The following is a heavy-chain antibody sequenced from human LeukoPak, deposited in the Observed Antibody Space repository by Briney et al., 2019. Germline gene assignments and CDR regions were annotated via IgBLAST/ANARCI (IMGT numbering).Heavy chain of an antibody. CDR1: GGSISSTY. J-gene: IGHJ6*03. Sequence: SETLSLTCTVSGGSISSTYWSWIRQPAGKGLEWIGRIYTSGSTNYNPSLKSRVTISVDTSKNQFSLKLSSVTAADTAVYYCARVSIVVVPAAPDMDVWGKGTTVTVS. CDR3: ARVSIVVVPAAPDMDV. V-gene: IGHV4-4*07. D-gene: IGHD2-2*01. CDR2: IYTSGST.